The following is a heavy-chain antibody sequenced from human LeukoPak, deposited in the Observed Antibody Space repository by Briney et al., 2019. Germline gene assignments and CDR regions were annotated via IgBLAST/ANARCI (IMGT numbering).Heavy chain of an antibody. CDR1: GDSISSSSYF. J-gene: IGHJ4*02. CDR3: ARGITMIRGVINRFDY. D-gene: IGHD3-10*01. V-gene: IGHV4-39*07. CDR2: IYYSGSP. Sequence: SETLSLTCTVSGDSISSSSYFWGWIRQPPGKGLEWIGSIYYSGSPYYNPSLKSRVTLSADTSKNHFSLRLSSVTAADTAVYFCARGITMIRGVINRFDYWGQGTLVTVSS.